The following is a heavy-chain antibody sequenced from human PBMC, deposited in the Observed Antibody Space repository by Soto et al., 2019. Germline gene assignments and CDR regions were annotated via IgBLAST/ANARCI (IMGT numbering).Heavy chain of an antibody. V-gene: IGHV1-18*01. J-gene: IGHJ6*02. CDR3: AIVHNYVTPPPQDV. D-gene: IGHD3-16*01. CDR2: ISPYSGNT. CDR1: GYIFVNYG. Sequence: QVQLVQSGDEVRKPGSSVKVSCKASGYIFVNYGIAWVRQAPGQGLEWMGWISPYSGNTHYASKVQGRLTMTTDTSTGAAYLDLASLTSDAKAVYYFAIVHNYVTPPPQDVWGQGTTVTVSS.